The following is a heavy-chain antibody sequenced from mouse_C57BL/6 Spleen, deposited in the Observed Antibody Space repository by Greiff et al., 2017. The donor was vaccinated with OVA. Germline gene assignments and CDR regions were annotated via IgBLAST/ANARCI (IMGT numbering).Heavy chain of an antibody. CDR3: ARSRSTTVVGDAMDY. Sequence: EVQLQQSGPELVKPGASVKISCKASGYTFTDYYMNWVKQSHGQSLEWIGDINPNNGGTSYNQKFKGKATLTVDKSSSTAYMELRSLTSEDSAVYYCARSRSTTVVGDAMDYWGQGTSVTVSS. CDR2: INPNNGGT. D-gene: IGHD1-1*01. J-gene: IGHJ4*01. CDR1: GYTFTDYY. V-gene: IGHV1-26*01.